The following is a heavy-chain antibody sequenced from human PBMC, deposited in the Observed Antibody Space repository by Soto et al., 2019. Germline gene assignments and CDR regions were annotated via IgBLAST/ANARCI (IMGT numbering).Heavy chain of an antibody. D-gene: IGHD3-9*01. CDR2: INADNDNT. Sequence: ASMKVSCKASGYTFTSYAMHWVLQAPGERLEWMGWINADNDNTKYSQKFQGRVTITRDTSASTAYMELSSLRSEDTAVYYCASTTYDILTEGGAFDIWGQEKMVTVSS. J-gene: IGHJ3*02. CDR1: GYTFTSYA. V-gene: IGHV1-3*01. CDR3: ASTTYDILTEGGAFDI.